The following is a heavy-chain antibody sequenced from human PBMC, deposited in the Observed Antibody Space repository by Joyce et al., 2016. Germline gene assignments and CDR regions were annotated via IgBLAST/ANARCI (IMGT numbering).Heavy chain of an antibody. D-gene: IGHD1-26*01. J-gene: IGHJ3*02. CDR1: VVTVSSNF. CDR2: LYADGRT. V-gene: IGHV3-53*01. CDR3: ARRIEGVTRGNPFDI. Sequence: VHLVESGGGLIQPGGSLRLSCEASVVTVSSNFMTWVRQAPGKGVGLVSLLYADGRTYYADSVKGRFTISRDNSKNTLYLQMNSLRAEDTAVYFCARRIEGVTRGNPFDIWGQGTMVTVSS.